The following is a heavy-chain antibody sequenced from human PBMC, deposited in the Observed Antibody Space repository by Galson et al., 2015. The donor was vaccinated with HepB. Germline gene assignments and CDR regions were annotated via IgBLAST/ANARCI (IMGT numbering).Heavy chain of an antibody. Sequence: CAASGFTFSGSAMHWVRQASGKGLEWVGRIRSKANSYATAYAASVKGRFTISRDDSKNTAYLQMNSLKTEDTAVYYCTRRVTIFGVEVEGYGMDVWGQGTTVTVSS. D-gene: IGHD3-3*01. CDR3: TRRVTIFGVEVEGYGMDV. CDR1: GFTFSGSA. V-gene: IGHV3-73*01. CDR2: IRSKANSYAT. J-gene: IGHJ6*02.